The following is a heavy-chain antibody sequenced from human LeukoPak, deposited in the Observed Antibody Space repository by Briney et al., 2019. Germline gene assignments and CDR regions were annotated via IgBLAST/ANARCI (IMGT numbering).Heavy chain of an antibody. CDR2: INPNSGGT. CDR1: GYTFTGYY. Sequence: ASVKVSCKASGYTFTGYYMHWVRQAPGQGLEWMGWINPNSGGTNYAQKFQGRVTMTRDTSISTAYMELSRLRSDDTAVYYCARGRIPYSSGWYYFDYWGQGTLVTVSS. V-gene: IGHV1-2*02. CDR3: ARGRIPYSSGWYYFDY. D-gene: IGHD6-19*01. J-gene: IGHJ4*02.